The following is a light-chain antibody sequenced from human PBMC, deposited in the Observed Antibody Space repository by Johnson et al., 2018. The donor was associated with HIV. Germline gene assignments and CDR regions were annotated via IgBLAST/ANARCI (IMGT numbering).Light chain of an antibody. V-gene: IGLV1-44*01. Sequence: QSVLTQSPSASGTPGQRVTISCSGSSSNIGSNTVNWYQQLPGTAPKLLIYRNNQRPSGIPDRFSGSKSGTSATLAITGLQTGDEADYYCGAWDSSLSVYVFGTGTKVTVL. CDR1: SSNIGSNT. J-gene: IGLJ1*01. CDR2: RNN. CDR3: GAWDSSLSVYV.